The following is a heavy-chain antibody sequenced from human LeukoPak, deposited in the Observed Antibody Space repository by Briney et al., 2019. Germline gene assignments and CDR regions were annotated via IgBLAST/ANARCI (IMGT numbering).Heavy chain of an antibody. CDR2: ITPLFGTA. V-gene: IGHV1-69*13. CDR3: ARASTGGYFDY. J-gene: IGHJ4*02. CDR1: GGTFSKYT. Sequence: GASVKVSCKASGGTFSKYTISWVRQRPGQGLEWMGGITPLFGTANYAQKFQGRVTITADESTSTAYMELSSLRSEDTAVYYCARASTGGYFDYWGQGTLVTVSS. D-gene: IGHD3-16*01.